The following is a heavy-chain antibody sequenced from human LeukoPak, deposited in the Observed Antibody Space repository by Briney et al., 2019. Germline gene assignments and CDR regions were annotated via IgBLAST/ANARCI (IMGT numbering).Heavy chain of an antibody. CDR3: AKDTYDYVWGSYRHVAFDI. J-gene: IGHJ3*02. CDR2: ISGSGGST. V-gene: IGHV3-23*01. CDR1: GFTFSSYA. D-gene: IGHD3-16*02. Sequence: PGGSLRLSCAASGFTFSSYAMSWVRQAPGKGLEWVSAISGSGGSTYYADSVKGRFTISRDNSKNTLYLQMNSLRAEDTAVYYCAKDTYDYVWGSYRHVAFDIWGQGTMVTVSS.